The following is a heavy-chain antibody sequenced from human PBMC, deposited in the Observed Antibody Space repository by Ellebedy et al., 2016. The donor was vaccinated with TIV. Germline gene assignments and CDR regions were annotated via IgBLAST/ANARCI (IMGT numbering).Heavy chain of an antibody. CDR3: ATHYDILTFDY. D-gene: IGHD3-9*01. J-gene: IGHJ4*02. V-gene: IGHV3-21*01. CDR2: ISSSSSYI. CDR1: GFTFSSYS. Sequence: GGSLRLSCAASGFTFSSYSMNWVRQAPGKGLEWVSSISSSSSYIYYADSVKGRFTISRDNSKNTLYLQMNSLRAEDTAVYYCATHYDILTFDYWGQGTLVTVSS.